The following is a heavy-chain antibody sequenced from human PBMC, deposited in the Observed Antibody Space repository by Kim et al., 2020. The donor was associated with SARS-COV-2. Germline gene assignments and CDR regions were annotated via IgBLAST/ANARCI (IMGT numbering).Heavy chain of an antibody. Sequence: ASVKVSCKASGYTFTSYDINWVRQATGQGLEWMGWMNPNSGNTGYAQKFQGRVTMTRNTSISTAYMELSSLRSEDTAVYYCASPYYDILTGYPHYYYYGMDVWGQGTTVTVSS. V-gene: IGHV1-8*01. CDR1: GYTFTSYD. J-gene: IGHJ6*02. D-gene: IGHD3-9*01. CDR3: ASPYYDILTGYPHYYYYGMDV. CDR2: MNPNSGNT.